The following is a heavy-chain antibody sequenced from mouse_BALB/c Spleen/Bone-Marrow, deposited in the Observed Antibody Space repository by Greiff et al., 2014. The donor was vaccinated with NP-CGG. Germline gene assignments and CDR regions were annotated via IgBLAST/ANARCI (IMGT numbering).Heavy chain of an antibody. CDR2: IHPNSGNT. Sequence: QVQLQQSGSVLVRPGASVKLSCKASGYTFTNSWIHWAKQRPGQGLEWIGEIHPNSGNTNYNEKLKGKATLTVDTSSSTAYVDLSGLTSEDSAVYYCARHHRFAYYFDYWGQGTTLTVSS. V-gene: IGHV1S130*01. CDR3: ARHHRFAYYFDY. J-gene: IGHJ2*01. CDR1: GYTFTNSW.